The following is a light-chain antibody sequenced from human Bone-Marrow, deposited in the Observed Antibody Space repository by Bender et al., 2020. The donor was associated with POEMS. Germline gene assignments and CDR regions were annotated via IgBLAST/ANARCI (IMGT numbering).Light chain of an antibody. V-gene: IGLV3-25*03. Sequence: RITCSGDVLPKQYSYWYQQKPDQAPVLLMSKDTERPSGIPERFSGSSSGTTVTLTISGVQAEDEADYYCQSADSVVLFGGGTKLTVL. CDR3: QSADSVVL. J-gene: IGLJ2*01. CDR1: VLPKQY. CDR2: KDT.